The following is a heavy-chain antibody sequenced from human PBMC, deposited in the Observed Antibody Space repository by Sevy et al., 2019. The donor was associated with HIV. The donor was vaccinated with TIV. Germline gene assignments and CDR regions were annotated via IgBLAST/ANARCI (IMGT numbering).Heavy chain of an antibody. Sequence: ASVKVSCKASGGTFSSYAISWVRQAPGQGLEWMGGIIPIFGTANYAQKFQGRVTITADESTSTAYMELSSLRSEDTAVYYCAREKMATTNGGFDYWGQGTLVTVSS. CDR1: GGTFSSYA. D-gene: IGHD3-16*01. V-gene: IGHV1-69*13. CDR2: IIPIFGTA. CDR3: AREKMATTNGGFDY. J-gene: IGHJ4*02.